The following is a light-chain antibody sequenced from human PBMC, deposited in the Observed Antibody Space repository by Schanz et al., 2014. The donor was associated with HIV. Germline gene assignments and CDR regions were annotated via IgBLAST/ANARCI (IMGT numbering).Light chain of an antibody. J-gene: IGLJ2*01. CDR2: EVS. V-gene: IGLV2-8*01. CDR3: VSWDGSLNGLL. CDR1: SSDVAGYNF. Sequence: QSALTQPPSASGSPGQSVTISCTGASSDVAGYNFLSWYQQHPGKAPKLMIYEVSKRPSGVPDRFSGSRSGTSASLAISGLQSEDEADYYCVSWDGSLNGLLFGGGTKLTVL.